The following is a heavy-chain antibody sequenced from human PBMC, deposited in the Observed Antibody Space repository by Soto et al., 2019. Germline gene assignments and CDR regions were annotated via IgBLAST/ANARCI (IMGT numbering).Heavy chain of an antibody. Sequence: SETLSLTCTVSGGSISSTGYYWGWIRQPPGKGLEWIGSIYYSGNTYYNPSLKSRVTISVDTSKNQFSLKLSSVTAADTAVYYCARVPDRWGQGTLVTVSS. CDR1: GGSISSTGYY. CDR2: IYYSGNT. CDR3: ARVPDR. J-gene: IGHJ5*02. D-gene: IGHD2-2*01. V-gene: IGHV4-39*07.